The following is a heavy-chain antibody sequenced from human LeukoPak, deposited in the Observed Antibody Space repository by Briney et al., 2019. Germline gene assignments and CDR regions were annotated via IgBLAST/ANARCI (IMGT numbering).Heavy chain of an antibody. J-gene: IGHJ3*02. V-gene: IGHV1-69*02. Sequence: SSVKVSCKXSGGTFSSYTISWVRQAPGQGLEWMGRIIPILGIANYAQKFQGRVTITADKSTSTAYMELSSLRSEDTAVYYCARAIAATRRGAFDIWGQGTMVTVSS. CDR3: ARAIAATRRGAFDI. CDR2: IIPILGIA. CDR1: GGTFSSYT. D-gene: IGHD6-6*01.